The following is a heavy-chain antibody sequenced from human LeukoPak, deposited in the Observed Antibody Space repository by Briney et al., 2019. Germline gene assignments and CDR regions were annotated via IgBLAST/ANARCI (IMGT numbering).Heavy chain of an antibody. Sequence: HAGGSLRLSCAASGFTFSSYAMHWVRQAPGKGLEWVAVISYDGSNKYYADSVKGRFTISRDNSKNTLYLQMNSLRAEDTAVYYCARDTAHDYWGQGTLVTVSP. D-gene: IGHD5-18*01. J-gene: IGHJ4*02. CDR3: ARDTAHDY. CDR2: ISYDGSNK. V-gene: IGHV3-30-3*01. CDR1: GFTFSSYA.